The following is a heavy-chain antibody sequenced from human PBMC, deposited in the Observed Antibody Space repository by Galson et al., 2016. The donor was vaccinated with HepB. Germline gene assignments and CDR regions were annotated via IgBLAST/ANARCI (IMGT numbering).Heavy chain of an antibody. D-gene: IGHD6-13*01. Sequence: SLRLSCAASGFNFNSYVMSWVRQAPGRGLEWVSGISGSGLFTYYADSVKGRFTISRDNSKNTLYLQMNSLRAEDTAVYYCATDSPHSSSWGSHWGQGTLVTVSS. J-gene: IGHJ4*02. V-gene: IGHV3-23*01. CDR3: ATDSPHSSSWGSH. CDR2: ISGSGLFT. CDR1: GFNFNSYV.